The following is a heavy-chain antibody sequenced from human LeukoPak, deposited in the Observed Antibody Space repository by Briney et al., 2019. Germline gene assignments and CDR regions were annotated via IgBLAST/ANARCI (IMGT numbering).Heavy chain of an antibody. Sequence: PGGSLRLSCAASGFTFSSYSMNWVRQAPGKGLEWVSYISSSSSTIYYADSVKGRFTISRDNAKNSLYLQMNSLRDEDTAVYYCARDPAPLPHTDAFDIWGQGTMVTVSS. J-gene: IGHJ3*02. V-gene: IGHV3-48*02. CDR2: ISSSSSTI. CDR1: GFTFSSYS. CDR3: ARDPAPLPHTDAFDI. D-gene: IGHD3-10*01.